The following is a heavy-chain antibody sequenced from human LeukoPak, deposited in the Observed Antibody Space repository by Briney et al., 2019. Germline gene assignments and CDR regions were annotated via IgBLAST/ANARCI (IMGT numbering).Heavy chain of an antibody. Sequence: SETLSLTCTVSGGSISSYYWSWIRQPPGKGLEWIGYIYYSGSTNYNPSLKSRVTISVDTSKNQFSLKLSSVTAADTAVYYCAKDLRNSYGYPTGDQFFDYWGQGTLVTVSS. CDR1: GGSISSYY. D-gene: IGHD5-18*01. CDR2: IYYSGST. J-gene: IGHJ4*02. CDR3: AKDLRNSYGYPTGDQFFDY. V-gene: IGHV4-59*01.